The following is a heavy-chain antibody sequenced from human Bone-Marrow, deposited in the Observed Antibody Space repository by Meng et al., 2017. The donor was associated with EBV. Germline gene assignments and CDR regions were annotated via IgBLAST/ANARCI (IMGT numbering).Heavy chain of an antibody. CDR2: IYYSGTT. Sequence: QVPRKDSGPGLVKASGTLSLPCAVSGGPISTNFWWSWVRQSPGKGLEWIGEIYYSGTTTYNPSLKSRVTISVDKSKNQFSLKLTSVTAADTAVYYCARGSIKSGSYSIDSWGQGILVTVSS. V-gene: IGHV4-4*02. D-gene: IGHD1-26*01. J-gene: IGHJ4*02. CDR1: GGPISTNFW. CDR3: ARGSIKSGSYSIDS.